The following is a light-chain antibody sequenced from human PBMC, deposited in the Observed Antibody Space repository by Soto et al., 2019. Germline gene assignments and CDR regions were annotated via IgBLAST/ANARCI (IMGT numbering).Light chain of an antibody. CDR2: GVS. V-gene: IGKV3-15*01. CDR1: QSVNSN. CDR3: QQYNNFPIT. Sequence: EIVLTQSPGTLSLSPGERATLSCRASQSVNSNYLAWHQQKPGQAPRLLIYGVSTRATGIPARFSGSGSGTEFTLTISSLQSEDFAVYYCQQYNNFPITFGQGTRLE. J-gene: IGKJ5*01.